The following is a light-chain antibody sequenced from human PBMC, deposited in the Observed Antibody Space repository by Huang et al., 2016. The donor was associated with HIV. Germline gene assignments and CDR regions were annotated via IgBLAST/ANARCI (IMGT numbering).Light chain of an antibody. CDR3: QQYYSTPLT. Sequence: DTQMTQSPSSLSASVGDRVTITCRASQGISNSLAWYQQKAGKAPKLLLYAAARLESGVPSRFSGSGSGTDYTLTISSLQPEDFATYYCQQYYSTPLTFGGGTRVEIK. V-gene: IGKV1-NL1*01. J-gene: IGKJ4*01. CDR2: AAA. CDR1: QGISNS.